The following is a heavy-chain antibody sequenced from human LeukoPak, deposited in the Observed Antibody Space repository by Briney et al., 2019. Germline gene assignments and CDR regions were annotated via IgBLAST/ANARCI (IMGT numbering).Heavy chain of an antibody. CDR2: ISGSGGST. Sequence: GSLRLSCAASGFTFSSYAMSWVRQAPGKGLEWVSAISGSGGSTYYADSVKGRFTISRDNSKNTLYLQMNSLRAEDTAVYYCAKDSRITMIVVVISRPPDYWGQGTLVTVSS. V-gene: IGHV3-23*01. J-gene: IGHJ4*02. D-gene: IGHD3-22*01. CDR3: AKDSRITMIVVVISRPPDY. CDR1: GFTFSSYA.